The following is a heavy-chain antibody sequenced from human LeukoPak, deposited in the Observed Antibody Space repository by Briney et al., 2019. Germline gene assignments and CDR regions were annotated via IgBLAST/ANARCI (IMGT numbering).Heavy chain of an antibody. CDR2: INHSGST. Sequence: SETLSLTCAVYGGSFSGYYWSWIRQPPGKGLEWIGEINHSGSTNYNPSLKSRVTISVDTSKNQFSLKLSSVTAADTAVYYCARGRQGSGWYFLMLAFDIWGQGTMVTVSS. CDR3: ARGRQGSGWYFLMLAFDI. J-gene: IGHJ3*02. CDR1: GGSFSGYY. D-gene: IGHD6-19*01. V-gene: IGHV4-34*01.